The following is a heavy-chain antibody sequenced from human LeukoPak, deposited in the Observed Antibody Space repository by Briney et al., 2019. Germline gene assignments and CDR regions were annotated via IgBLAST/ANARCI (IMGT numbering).Heavy chain of an antibody. V-gene: IGHV3-21*01. CDR1: GFTFSSYS. J-gene: IGHJ6*03. CDR3: ARDPERAPGDMDV. Sequence: GGSLRLSCAASGFTFSSYSMNWVRQAPGKGLEWVSSISSSSSYIYYADSVKGRFTTSRDNAKNSLYLQMNSLRAEDTAVYYCARDPERAPGDMDVWGKGTTVTVSS. D-gene: IGHD1-1*01. CDR2: ISSSSSYI.